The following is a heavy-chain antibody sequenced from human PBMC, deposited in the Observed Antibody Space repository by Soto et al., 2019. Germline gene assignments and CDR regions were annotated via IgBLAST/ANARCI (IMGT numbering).Heavy chain of an antibody. CDR2: IFYSGGS. J-gene: IGHJ4*02. CDR1: GDSISTSNYY. CDR3: ARRGGGDYLFDS. D-gene: IGHD4-17*01. Sequence: SVTLSLTCTVSGDSISTSNYYWGWIRQPPGEGLEWIGPIFYSGGSYYNPSLKSRGSISVDTSKSQSSLKLNSITAADTAVYFCARRGGGDYLFDSWGQGMLVTVSS. V-gene: IGHV4-39*01.